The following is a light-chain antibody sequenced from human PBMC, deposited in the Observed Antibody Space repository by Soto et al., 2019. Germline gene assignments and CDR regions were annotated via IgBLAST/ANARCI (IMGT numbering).Light chain of an antibody. J-gene: IGKJ1*01. Sequence: DIQLTQSPSSLSASVGDTVTITCRASQSINDYLNWYQQKPGKAPKVLIFIVSVLQSGVPSRFSGSGSGTDFTLTISSLQPEDFATYFCQESFSTLWTFGQGTKVEMK. V-gene: IGKV1-39*01. CDR3: QESFSTLWT. CDR2: IVS. CDR1: QSINDY.